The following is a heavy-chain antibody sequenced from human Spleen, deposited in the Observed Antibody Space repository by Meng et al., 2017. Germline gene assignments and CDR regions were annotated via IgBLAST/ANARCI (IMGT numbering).Heavy chain of an antibody. CDR3: ARGYSGSQTGYFDY. Sequence: SETLSLTCAVSGGSISSSNWWSWVRQPPGKGLEWIGEIYHSGSTNYNPSLKSRVTISVDKSKIQFSLKLSSVTAADTAVYYCARGYSGSQTGYFDYWGQGTLVTVSS. V-gene: IGHV4-4*02. J-gene: IGHJ4*02. D-gene: IGHD1-26*01. CDR1: GGSISSSNW. CDR2: IYHSGST.